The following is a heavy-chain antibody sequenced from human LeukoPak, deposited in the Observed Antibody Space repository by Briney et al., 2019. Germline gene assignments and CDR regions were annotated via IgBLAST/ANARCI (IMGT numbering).Heavy chain of an antibody. CDR2: ISAYNGNT. V-gene: IGHV1-18*01. CDR1: GYTFTSYG. J-gene: IGHJ4*02. CDR3: ARDGYYYDSSGYYPPADFDY. Sequence: ASVTVSCKASGYTFTSYGISWVRQAPGQGLEWMGWISAYNGNTNYAQKLQGRVTMTTDTSTSTAYMELRSLRSDDTAVYYCARDGYYYDSSGYYPPADFDYWGQGTLVTVSS. D-gene: IGHD3-22*01.